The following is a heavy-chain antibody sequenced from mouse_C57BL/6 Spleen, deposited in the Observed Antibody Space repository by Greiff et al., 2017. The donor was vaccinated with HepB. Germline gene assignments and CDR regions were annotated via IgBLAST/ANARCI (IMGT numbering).Heavy chain of an antibody. CDR1: GYAFSSSW. CDR3: ATAYYSNPYAMDD. D-gene: IGHD2-5*01. Sequence: VQLQQSGPELVKPGASVKISCKASGYAFSSSWMNWVKQRPGKGLEWIGRIYPGDGDTNYNGKFKGKATLTADKSSSTAYMQLSSLTSEDSAVYFCATAYYSNPYAMDDWGQGTSVTVSS. V-gene: IGHV1-82*01. J-gene: IGHJ4*01. CDR2: IYPGDGDT.